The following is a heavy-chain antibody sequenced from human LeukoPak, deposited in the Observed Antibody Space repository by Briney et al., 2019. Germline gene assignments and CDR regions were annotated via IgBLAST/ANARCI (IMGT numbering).Heavy chain of an antibody. J-gene: IGHJ4*02. CDR2: VSVNGYST. Sequence: GGSLRLSCAASGFTFSNYAMRWVRQAPGKGLEWVSTVSVNGYSTDYADSVKGRFTISRDNSKNTVYLQMNSLRAEDSAVYYCAKPNYYFDYWGQGTLVTVSS. V-gene: IGHV3-23*01. D-gene: IGHD1-7*01. CDR1: GFTFSNYA. CDR3: AKPNYYFDY.